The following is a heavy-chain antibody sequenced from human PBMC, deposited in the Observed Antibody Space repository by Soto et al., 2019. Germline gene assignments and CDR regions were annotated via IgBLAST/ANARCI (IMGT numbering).Heavy chain of an antibody. D-gene: IGHD6-13*01. CDR1: GFTLSSHW. J-gene: IGHJ3*02. Sequence: EVQLVESGGGLAQPGGSLRLSCAASGFTLSSHWMHWVRQAPGKGLVWVSRINRDGSTINYDDSVRGRYTISRDNAKTTLSLQVNSLRAEDTAVYYCARVADCTYSSNCNGRAAFDMWGQGTMVTVSS. CDR2: INRDGSTI. CDR3: ARVADCTYSSNCNGRAAFDM. V-gene: IGHV3-74*01.